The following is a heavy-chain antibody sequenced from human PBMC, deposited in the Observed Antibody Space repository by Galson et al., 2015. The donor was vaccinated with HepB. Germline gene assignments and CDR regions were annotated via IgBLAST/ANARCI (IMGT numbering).Heavy chain of an antibody. CDR2: ISAYNGNT. CDR3: ASASSRTDFDGMDV. J-gene: IGHJ6*02. Sequence: SVKVSCKASGYTFTSYGISWVRQAPGQGLEWMGWISAYNGNTNYAQKLQGRVTMTTDTSTSTAYMELRSLRSDDTTVYYCASASSRTDFDGMDVWGQGTTVTVSS. D-gene: IGHD1-14*01. CDR1: GYTFTSYG. V-gene: IGHV1-18*04.